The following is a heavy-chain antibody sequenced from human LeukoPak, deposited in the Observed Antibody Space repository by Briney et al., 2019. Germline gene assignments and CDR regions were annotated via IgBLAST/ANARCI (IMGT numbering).Heavy chain of an antibody. D-gene: IGHD3-3*01. CDR3: ARADFIDAGPYLIGP. CDR2: INTKSGRT. V-gene: IGHV1-2*02. CDR1: GYSFTDYY. J-gene: IGHJ5*02. Sequence: ASVKVSCKTSGYSFTDYYIHWVRQAPGQGLEWMGWINTKSGRTSSAPKFQGRVTMTRDPSITTVYMDMAWLTSDDTAIYFCARADFIDAGPYLIGPWGQGTLVTVSS.